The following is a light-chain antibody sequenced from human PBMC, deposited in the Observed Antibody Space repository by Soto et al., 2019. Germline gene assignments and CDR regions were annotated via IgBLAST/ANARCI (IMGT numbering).Light chain of an antibody. CDR1: QSVSSSF. Sequence: EIVVTQSPCALSLSPGERATLSCRASQSVSSSFLAGYQQKPGQAPPLLIYGASSRATGIPDRFSGSGSGTDFTLTISRLEPEDSAVYYCQQYGSSPTITFGQGTRLEIK. J-gene: IGKJ5*01. CDR3: QQYGSSPTIT. V-gene: IGKV3-20*01. CDR2: GAS.